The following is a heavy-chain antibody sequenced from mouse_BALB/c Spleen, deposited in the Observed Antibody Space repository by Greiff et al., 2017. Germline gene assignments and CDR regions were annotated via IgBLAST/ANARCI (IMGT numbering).Heavy chain of an antibody. V-gene: IGHV5-17*02. D-gene: IGHD4-1*01. CDR2: ISSGSSTI. Sequence: EVKVVESGGGLVQPGGSRKLSCAASGFTFSSFGMHWVRQAPEKGLEWVAYISSGSSTIYYADTVKGRFTISRDNPKNTLFLQMTSLRSEDTAMYYCARRGLTGYAMDYWGQGTSVTVSS. J-gene: IGHJ4*01. CDR1: GFTFSSFG. CDR3: ARRGLTGYAMDY.